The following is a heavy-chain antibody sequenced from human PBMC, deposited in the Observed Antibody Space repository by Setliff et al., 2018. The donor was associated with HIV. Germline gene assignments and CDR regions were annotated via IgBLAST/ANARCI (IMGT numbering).Heavy chain of an antibody. Sequence: SETLSLTCTVSGDFFSSDYYWGWIRQSPGKGLEWIGSFYETGYTYYNPSLKSRVTISVDTSKNQFSLKLSSVTAADTAVYYCARGSTVWAFAHWGQGATYGMDVWGQGTTVTVSS. CDR2: FYETGYT. V-gene: IGHV4-38-2*02. CDR1: GDFFSSDYY. J-gene: IGHJ6*02. CDR3: ARGSTVWAFAHWGQGATYGMDV. D-gene: IGHD7-27*01.